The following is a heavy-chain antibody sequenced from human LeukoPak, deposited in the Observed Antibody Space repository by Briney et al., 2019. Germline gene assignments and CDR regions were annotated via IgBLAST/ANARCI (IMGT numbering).Heavy chain of an antibody. CDR3: ARGDSGGYSCLDY. Sequence: ASVKVSCKASGYTFTNYGITWVRQAPGRGLEWMGWISGYNGNIDYAQKLQGRVTMTTDTSTSTAYMELRSLRSDDTAVYYCARGDSGGYSCLDYWGQGTLVTVSS. CDR2: ISGYNGNI. CDR1: GYTFTNYG. D-gene: IGHD3-22*01. V-gene: IGHV1-18*01. J-gene: IGHJ4*02.